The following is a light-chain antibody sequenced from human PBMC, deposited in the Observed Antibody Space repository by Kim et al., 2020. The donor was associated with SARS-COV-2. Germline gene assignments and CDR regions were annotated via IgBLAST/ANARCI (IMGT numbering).Light chain of an antibody. J-gene: IGKJ4*01. Sequence: EIVMTQSPATLSMSPGERATLSCRASQSVSSNLAWYQQKPGQAPRLLIYGASTRATGIPARFSGSGSGTQFTLTISSLQSEDFAVYYCHQYNNWPLTFGGGTKVYIK. V-gene: IGKV3-15*01. CDR2: GAS. CDR1: QSVSSN. CDR3: HQYNNWPLT.